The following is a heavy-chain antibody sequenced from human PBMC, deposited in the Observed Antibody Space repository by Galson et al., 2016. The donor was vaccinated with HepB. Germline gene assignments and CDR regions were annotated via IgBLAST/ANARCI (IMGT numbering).Heavy chain of an antibody. CDR2: ISAYNGNT. CDR1: GYTFTSYG. D-gene: IGHD3-10*01. CDR3: ARDGYNARPYYYYYYGVDV. V-gene: IGHV1-18*01. Sequence: QSGAEVKKPGESLKISCKASGYTFTSYGISWVRKAPGQGLEWMGWISAYNGNTNYAQTFQDRVTMTTDTSTSTAYMELRGRRSDDTAFYYCARDGYNARPYYYYYYGVDVWGQGTTVTVSS. J-gene: IGHJ6*02.